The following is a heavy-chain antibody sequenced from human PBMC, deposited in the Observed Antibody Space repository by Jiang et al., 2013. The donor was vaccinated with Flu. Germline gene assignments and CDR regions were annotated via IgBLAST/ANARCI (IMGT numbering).Heavy chain of an antibody. CDR3: ARGWEAPLVPVTPWVY. CDR1: GGIFSNYA. J-gene: IGHJ4*02. CDR2: IIPIFGTA. Sequence: SGAEVKKPGSSVKVSCKASGGIFSNYAINWVRQAPGQGPEWMGGIIPIFGTANYAQTYQGRITITADESTSTAYMELRSLRSEDTAMYYCARGWEAPLVPVTPWVYWGQGTLVTVSS. V-gene: IGHV1-69*01. D-gene: IGHD4-23*01.